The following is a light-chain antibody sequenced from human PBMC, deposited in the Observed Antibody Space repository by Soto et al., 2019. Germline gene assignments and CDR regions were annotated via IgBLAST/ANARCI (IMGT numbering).Light chain of an antibody. CDR3: QSFDKYLSAVV. CDR1: SSDIGAGYR. J-gene: IGLJ2*01. CDR2: DNT. V-gene: IGLV1-40*01. Sequence: QAVVTQPPSVSGAPGERVTISCTGSSSDIGAGYRVRWYQQVPGTAPKLLIYDNTNRPSGVSVRFSRSKSGTSASLAISGLQAEDEADYYCQSFDKYLSAVVFGGGTKLTVL.